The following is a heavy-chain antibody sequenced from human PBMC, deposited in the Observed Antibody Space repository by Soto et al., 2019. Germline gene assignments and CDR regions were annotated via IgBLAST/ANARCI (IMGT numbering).Heavy chain of an antibody. CDR3: ARQVVDGTVAGTGTFDK. CDR1: GGSISSSSYY. CDR2: FYYTGST. D-gene: IGHD6-19*01. J-gene: IGHJ4*02. Sequence: SETLSLTCTVSGGSISSSSYYWVWIRQPPGKGLEWIGSFYYTGSTYYNPSLKSRVTISVDTSENQFSLKLSSVTAADTAVYYCARQVVDGTVAGTGTFDKWSQGILVTVSS. V-gene: IGHV4-39*01.